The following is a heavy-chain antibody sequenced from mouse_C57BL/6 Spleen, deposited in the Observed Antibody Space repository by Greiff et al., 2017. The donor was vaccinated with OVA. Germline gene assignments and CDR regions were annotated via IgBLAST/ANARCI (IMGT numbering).Heavy chain of an antibody. J-gene: IGHJ3*01. CDR2: INPNNGGT. V-gene: IGHV1-18*01. D-gene: IGHD3-2*02. CDR1: GYTFTDYN. Sequence: EVQLVESGPELVKPGASVKIPCKASGYTFTDYNMDWVKQSHGKSLEWIGDINPNNGGTIYNQKFKGKATLTVDKSSSTAYMELRSLTSEDTAVYYCARHSSGPFAYWGQGTLVTVSA. CDR3: ARHSSGPFAY.